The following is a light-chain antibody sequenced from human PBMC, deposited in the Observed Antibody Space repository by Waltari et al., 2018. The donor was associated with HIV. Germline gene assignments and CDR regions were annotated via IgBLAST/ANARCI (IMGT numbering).Light chain of an antibody. J-gene: IGLJ3*02. Sequence: QSVLTQPPSVSGAPGQRVAISCTGSSSNIGAGGDVHWYQQLPATAPKLLIYGNSNRPSWVPARFSGSKSGTSASLAITGLQAEDEADYYCQSYDSSLSGSGVFGGGTKLTVL. V-gene: IGLV1-40*01. CDR1: SSNIGAGGD. CDR2: GNS. CDR3: QSYDSSLSGSGV.